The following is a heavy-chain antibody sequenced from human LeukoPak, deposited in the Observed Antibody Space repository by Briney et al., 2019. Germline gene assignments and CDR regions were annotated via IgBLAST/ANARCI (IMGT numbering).Heavy chain of an antibody. J-gene: IGHJ4*02. V-gene: IGHV4-4*07. D-gene: IGHD3-10*01. Sequence: NASETLSLTCTVSGGSISSYYWSWIRQPAGKGLEWIGRIYTSGSTNYNPSLKSRVTMSVDTSKNQFSLKLSSVTAADTAVYYCARSYYYGSGSYYNPDFFYYFDYWGQGTLVTVSS. CDR3: ARSYYYGSGSYYNPDFFYYFDY. CDR2: IYTSGST. CDR1: GGSISSYY.